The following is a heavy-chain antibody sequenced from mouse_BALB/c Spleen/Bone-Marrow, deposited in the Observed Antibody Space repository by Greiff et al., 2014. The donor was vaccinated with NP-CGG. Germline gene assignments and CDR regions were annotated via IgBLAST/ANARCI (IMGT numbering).Heavy chain of an antibody. V-gene: IGHV14-3*02. D-gene: IGHD1-1*01. J-gene: IGHJ3*01. CDR3: APYYYGSSQFAY. CDR1: GFNIKDTY. Sequence: EVKLQESGAELVKPGASVKLSCTASGFNIKDTYMHWVKQRPEQGLEWIGRIDPVNGNTKYDPKFQGKATITADTSSNTAYLQLSSLTSEDTAVYYCAPYYYGSSQFAYWGQGTLVTVSA. CDR2: IDPVNGNT.